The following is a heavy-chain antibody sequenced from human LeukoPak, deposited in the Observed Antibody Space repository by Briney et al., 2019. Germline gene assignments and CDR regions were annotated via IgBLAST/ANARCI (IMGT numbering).Heavy chain of an antibody. CDR3: ASGSGSYRTPYYYMDV. CDR2: IYSGVST. D-gene: IGHD3-10*01. CDR1: GFTVSSNY. J-gene: IGHJ6*03. V-gene: IGHV3-53*01. Sequence: PGGSLRLSCVASGFTVSSNYMSWVRQAPGKGMEWVSVIYSGVSTYYADSVKGRFTISRDNSKNTLYLQMTSLRTKDTAVYYCASGSGSYRTPYYYMDVWGTGTTVTVSS.